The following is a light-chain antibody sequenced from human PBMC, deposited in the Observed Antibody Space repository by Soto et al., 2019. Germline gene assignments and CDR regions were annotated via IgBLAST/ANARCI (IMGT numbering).Light chain of an antibody. Sequence: EIVLKQSPATLSLSPGERATLSCRASQSVSSYLAWYQQKPGQAPRLLIYDASNSATGIPARFSGSGSGTDFTLTISSLEPEDFAVYYCQQRSNFGGGTKVEIK. J-gene: IGKJ4*01. V-gene: IGKV3-11*01. CDR2: DAS. CDR3: QQRSN. CDR1: QSVSSY.